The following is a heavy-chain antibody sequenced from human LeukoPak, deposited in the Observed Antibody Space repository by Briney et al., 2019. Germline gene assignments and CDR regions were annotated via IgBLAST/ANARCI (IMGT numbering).Heavy chain of an antibody. Sequence: ASVKVSCKASGGTFSSYAISWVRQAPGQGFEWMGWIDPNTGGTNYAQKFKGRVLMTRDTSISTAYLELSSLKSDDTAVYYCARVGHCSRGVCYNYDYWGQGTQVTVSS. CDR3: ARVGHCSRGVCYNYDY. V-gene: IGHV1-2*02. D-gene: IGHD2-8*01. CDR2: IDPNTGGT. CDR1: GGTFSSYA. J-gene: IGHJ4*02.